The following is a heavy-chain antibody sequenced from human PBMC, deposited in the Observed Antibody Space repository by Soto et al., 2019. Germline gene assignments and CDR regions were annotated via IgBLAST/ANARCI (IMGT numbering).Heavy chain of an antibody. D-gene: IGHD3-10*01. Sequence: PGGSLRLSCAASGFTFSSDWMHWFRQAPGKGLVWVSRIDGGGRTTTYADSVKGRFTISRDNAKNTLYLQMNGLRAEDTALYYCARWFTYGNFDYFDYWGQGTQVTVS. CDR2: IDGGGRTT. CDR3: ARWFTYGNFDYFDY. V-gene: IGHV3-74*01. CDR1: GFTFSSDW. J-gene: IGHJ4*02.